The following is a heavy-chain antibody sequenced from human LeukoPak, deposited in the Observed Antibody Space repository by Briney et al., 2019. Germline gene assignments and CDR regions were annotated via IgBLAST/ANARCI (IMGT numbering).Heavy chain of an antibody. CDR2: INPNSGGT. Sequence: ASVKVSCKASEYTFTGYYMHWVRQAPGQGLEWMGWINPNSGGTNYAQKFQGRVTMTRDTSISTAYMELSRLRSDDTAVYYCASKDRSGWYGEGIFDYWGQGTLVTVSS. J-gene: IGHJ4*02. CDR1: EYTFTGYY. V-gene: IGHV1-2*02. D-gene: IGHD6-19*01. CDR3: ASKDRSGWYGEGIFDY.